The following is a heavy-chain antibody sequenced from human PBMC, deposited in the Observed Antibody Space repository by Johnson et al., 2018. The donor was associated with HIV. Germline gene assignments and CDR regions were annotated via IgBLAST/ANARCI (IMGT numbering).Heavy chain of an antibody. J-gene: IGHJ3*02. V-gene: IGHV3-30*03. CDR3: ARDGRKLTYYYDSSGYDDAFDI. CDR1: GFTFSSYG. CDR2: ISYDGSNK. D-gene: IGHD3-22*01. Sequence: QVQLVESGGGLVQPGGSLRLSCAASGFTFSSYGMHWVRQAPGKGLEWVAVISYDGSNKYYADSVKGRFTISRDNAKNSLYLQMNSLRAEDTAVYYCARDGRKLTYYYDSSGYDDAFDIWGQGSMVTVSS.